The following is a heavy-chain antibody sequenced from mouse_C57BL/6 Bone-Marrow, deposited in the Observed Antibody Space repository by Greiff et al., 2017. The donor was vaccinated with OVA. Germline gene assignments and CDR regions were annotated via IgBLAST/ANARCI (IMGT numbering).Heavy chain of an antibody. Sequence: QVQLKQSGAELVRPGASVTLSCKASGYTFTDYEMHWVKQTPVHGLEWIGAIDPETGGTAYNQKFKGKAILTADKSSSTAYMELRSLTSEDSAVYYCTRGATVVATPFDYWGQGTTLTVSS. CDR1: GYTFTDYE. CDR2: IDPETGGT. CDR3: TRGATVVATPFDY. D-gene: IGHD1-1*01. J-gene: IGHJ2*01. V-gene: IGHV1-15*01.